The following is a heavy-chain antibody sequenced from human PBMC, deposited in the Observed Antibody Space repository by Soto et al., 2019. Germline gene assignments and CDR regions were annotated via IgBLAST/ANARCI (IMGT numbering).Heavy chain of an antibody. J-gene: IGHJ1*01. V-gene: IGHV2-5*02. CDR2: IYWDDDK. CDR1: GFSLSTSGVG. D-gene: IGHD6-13*01. CDR3: AHLRWSSSWYGMAGEYFQH. Sequence: SGPTLVNPTQTLTLTCTFSGFSLSTSGVGVGWIRQPPGKALEWLALIYWDDDKRYSPSLKSRLTITKDTSKNQVVLTMTNMDPVDTATYYCAHLRWSSSWYGMAGEYFQHWGQGTLVTVSS.